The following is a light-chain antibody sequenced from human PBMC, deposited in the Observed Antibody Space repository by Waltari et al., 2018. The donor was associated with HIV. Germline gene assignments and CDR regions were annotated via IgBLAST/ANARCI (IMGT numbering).Light chain of an antibody. CDR1: KNIIGY. Sequence: DIQMTQSPSSLSASVGDGVTITCRASKNIIGYLAWFQQKPGKVPRLLISAASTLESGVPSRFSAIGSGTEFTLTISSLQPEDVATYYCQNYNTAPFTFGPGTKVDVK. CDR2: AAS. CDR3: QNYNTAPFT. J-gene: IGKJ3*01. V-gene: IGKV1-27*01.